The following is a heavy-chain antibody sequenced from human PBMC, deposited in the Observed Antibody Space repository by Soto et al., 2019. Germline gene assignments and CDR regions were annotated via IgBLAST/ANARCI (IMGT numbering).Heavy chain of an antibody. CDR3: TTEPSGSYPDYYGMDV. V-gene: IGHV3-23*01. J-gene: IGHJ6*02. Sequence: GGSLRLSCAASGFTFSSYAMSWVRQAPGKGLEWVSAISGSGGSTYYADSVKGRFTISRDNSKNTLYLQMNSLKTEDTAVYYCTTEPSGSYPDYYGMDVWGQGTTVTVSS. CDR1: GFTFSSYA. CDR2: ISGSGGST. D-gene: IGHD1-26*01.